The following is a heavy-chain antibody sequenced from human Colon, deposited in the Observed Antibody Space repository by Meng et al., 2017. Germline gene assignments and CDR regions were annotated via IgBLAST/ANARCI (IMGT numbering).Heavy chain of an antibody. Sequence: HVQLPGSGPGLVRPSETLSLTCTVSGGSVSSGDYYWSWIRQPPGKGLEWLGYVYYTGNTNYNPSLKNRVTISLDTSNNQFSLKLTSMTAADAAIYYCARVNGDFDEAWFDPWGQGTLVTVSS. V-gene: IGHV4-61*08. D-gene: IGHD2-21*02. J-gene: IGHJ5*02. CDR1: GGSVSSGDYY. CDR3: ARVNGDFDEAWFDP. CDR2: VYYTGNT.